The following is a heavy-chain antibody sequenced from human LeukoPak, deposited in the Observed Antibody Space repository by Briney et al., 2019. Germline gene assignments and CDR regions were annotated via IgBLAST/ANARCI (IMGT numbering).Heavy chain of an antibody. CDR2: IYSGGST. Sequence: GGSLRLSCAASGFTVSSSYMSWVRQAPGKGLEWVSIIYSGGSTFYADSVKGRFTISRDNSKNTLYLQMNSLRAEDTAVYYCARGGSYLSAFDIWGQGTMVTVSS. D-gene: IGHD1-26*01. CDR3: ARGGSYLSAFDI. J-gene: IGHJ3*02. V-gene: IGHV3-53*01. CDR1: GFTVSSSY.